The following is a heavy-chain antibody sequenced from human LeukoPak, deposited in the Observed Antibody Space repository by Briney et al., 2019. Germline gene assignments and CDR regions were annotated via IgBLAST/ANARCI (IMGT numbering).Heavy chain of an antibody. V-gene: IGHV3-33*01. CDR2: IWYDGSNR. J-gene: IGHJ3*01. Sequence: GRCLRLSCVASGFTFSNYGMHWARQAPGKGLEWVAVIWYDGSNRYSADSVKGRFTISRDNSKNTVYLQMNSLRAEDTAMYYCARDTGWSVVLGALDLWAQETVVTVSS. D-gene: IGHD2-15*01. CDR3: ARDTGWSVVLGALDL. CDR1: GFTFSNYG.